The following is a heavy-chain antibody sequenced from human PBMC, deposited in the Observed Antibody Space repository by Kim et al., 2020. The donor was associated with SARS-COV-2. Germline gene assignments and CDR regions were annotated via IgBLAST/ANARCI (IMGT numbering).Heavy chain of an antibody. CDR1: GFTFSDSH. V-gene: IGHV3-30-3*01. Sequence: GGSLRLSCEASGFTFSDSHLHWIRQAPGKGLEWVALISHDGTNKHYADSVKGRFTISRDNSKNTLYMDMNSLTIEDTAGYYCAREGGSSGRAAYFDYWGLGALATVSS. CDR2: ISHDGTNK. D-gene: IGHD6-19*01. CDR3: AREGGSSGRAAYFDY. J-gene: IGHJ4*02.